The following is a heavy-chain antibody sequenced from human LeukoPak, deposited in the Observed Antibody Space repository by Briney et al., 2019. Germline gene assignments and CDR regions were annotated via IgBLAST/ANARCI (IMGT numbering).Heavy chain of an antibody. CDR3: ARDRVTTGAFDI. D-gene: IGHD4-11*01. CDR1: GGSISSGGYY. CDR2: IYYSGST. J-gene: IGHJ3*02. Sequence: PSQTLSLTCTVSGGSISSGGYYWSWFRQHPGKGLEWIGYIYYSGSTYYNPSLKSRVTISVDTFKNQFSLKLSSVTAADTAVYYCARDRVTTGAFDIWGQGTMVTVSS. V-gene: IGHV4-31*03.